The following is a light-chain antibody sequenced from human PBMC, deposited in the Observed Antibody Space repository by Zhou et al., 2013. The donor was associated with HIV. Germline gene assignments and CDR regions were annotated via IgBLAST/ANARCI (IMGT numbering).Light chain of an antibody. Sequence: AIQMTQSPSTLAASTGDRVTITCRASQDIGTYLAWYQQKPGEAPNLLIYGASTLQSGVPSRFSGSGSGTDFTLTVSCLQSEDFATYFCQQYYSYPPTFGQGTGVEVK. CDR1: QDIGTY. V-gene: IGKV1-8*01. J-gene: IGKJ1*01. CDR3: QQYYSYPPT. CDR2: GAS.